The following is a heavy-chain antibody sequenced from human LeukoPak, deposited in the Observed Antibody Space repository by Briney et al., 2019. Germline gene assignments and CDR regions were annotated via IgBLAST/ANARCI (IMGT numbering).Heavy chain of an antibody. CDR1: GYTFTGYY. Sequence: ASVKVSCKASGYTFTGYYMHWVRQAPGQGLEWMGWINPNSGGTNYAQKFQGRVTMTRNTSISTAYMELSSLRSEDTAVYYCARAPLTLLWFGELSARFDPWGQGTLVTVSS. J-gene: IGHJ5*02. CDR2: INPNSGGT. CDR3: ARAPLTLLWFGELSARFDP. V-gene: IGHV1-2*02. D-gene: IGHD3-10*01.